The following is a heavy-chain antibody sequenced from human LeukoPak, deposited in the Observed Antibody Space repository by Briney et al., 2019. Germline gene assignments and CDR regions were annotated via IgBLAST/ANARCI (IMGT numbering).Heavy chain of an antibody. Sequence: PSETLSLTCTVSGGSISSGGYYWSWIRQPPGRGLEWIGYIYHSGSTYYNPSLKSRVTISVDRSKNQFSLKLSSVTAADTAVYYCARADQWLRGFDYWGQGTLVTVSS. V-gene: IGHV4-30-2*01. J-gene: IGHJ4*02. CDR1: GGSISSGGYY. CDR2: IYHSGST. D-gene: IGHD5-12*01. CDR3: ARADQWLRGFDY.